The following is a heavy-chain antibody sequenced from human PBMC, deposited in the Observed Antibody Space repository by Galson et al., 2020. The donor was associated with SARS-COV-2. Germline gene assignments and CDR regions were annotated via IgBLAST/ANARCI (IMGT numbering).Heavy chain of an antibody. V-gene: IGHV6-1*01. CDR3: ARGGMGGMDV. D-gene: IGHD2-15*01. J-gene: IGHJ6*02. CDR1: GDSVASYRAT. CDR2: TYYKSTESFT. Sequence: SQTLSLTCVISGDSVASYRATWNWIRQSPSRGLEWLGRTYYKSTESFTEYGTSVNSRISINPDSSTNQFSLQLNSVIPEDTAVYYCARGGMGGMDVWVQGTTVTVS.